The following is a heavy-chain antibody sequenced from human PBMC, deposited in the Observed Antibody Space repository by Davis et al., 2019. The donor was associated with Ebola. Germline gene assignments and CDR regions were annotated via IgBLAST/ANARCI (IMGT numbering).Heavy chain of an antibody. V-gene: IGHV4-59*01. CDR3: ARGYDFWSGYGYYYYGMDV. CDR2: IYYSGST. D-gene: IGHD3-3*01. J-gene: IGHJ6*02. Sequence: PSETLSLTCTVSGGSISSYYWSWIRQPPGKGLEWIGYIYYSGSTNYNPSLKSRVTISVDTSKNQFSLKLSSVTAADTAVYYCARGYDFWSGYGYYYYGMDVWGQGTTVTVSS. CDR1: GGSISSYY.